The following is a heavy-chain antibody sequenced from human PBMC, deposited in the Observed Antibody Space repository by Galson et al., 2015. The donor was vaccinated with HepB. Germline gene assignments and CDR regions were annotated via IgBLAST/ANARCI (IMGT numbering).Heavy chain of an antibody. Sequence: SLRLSCAASGFTFSGHSMNWVRQAPGKGLEWVSCISGSSSFIYYVDSVKGRFTISRDNAKNSVYLQMNSLRAEDTAVYYCAREGFGDLRYFDYWGQGTLVTVSS. D-gene: IGHD3-10*01. CDR2: ISGSSSFI. CDR1: GFTFSGHS. V-gene: IGHV3-21*01. J-gene: IGHJ4*02. CDR3: AREGFGDLRYFDY.